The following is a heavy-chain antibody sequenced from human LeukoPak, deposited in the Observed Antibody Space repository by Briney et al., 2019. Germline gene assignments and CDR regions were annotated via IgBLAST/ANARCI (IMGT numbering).Heavy chain of an antibody. J-gene: IGHJ4*02. Sequence: GESLKISCKGSGHSFSSYWIAWVRQMPGKGLEWMGIIYLGDSDTRYSPSFQGQVTISVDKSISTAYLQWNSLKASDTAIYYCARERGGGAPLDYWGQGTLVTVSS. V-gene: IGHV5-51*01. CDR2: IYLGDSDT. CDR3: ARERGGGAPLDY. D-gene: IGHD3-10*01. CDR1: GHSFSSYW.